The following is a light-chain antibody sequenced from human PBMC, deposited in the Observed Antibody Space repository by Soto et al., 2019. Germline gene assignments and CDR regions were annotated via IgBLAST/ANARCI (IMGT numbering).Light chain of an antibody. Sequence: IVMTQSPATLSVSPGERVTLSCRASQTVRSNLAWYQQKPGQAPRLLIYRASTRATGIPARFSGSGSGTEFTLAISSLQSEDFAVYYCQQYDNWPPYTFGQGTKVDIK. CDR3: QQYDNWPPYT. CDR1: QTVRSN. CDR2: RAS. V-gene: IGKV3-15*01. J-gene: IGKJ2*01.